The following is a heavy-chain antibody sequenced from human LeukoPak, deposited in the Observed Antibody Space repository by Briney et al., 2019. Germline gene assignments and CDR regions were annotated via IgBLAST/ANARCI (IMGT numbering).Heavy chain of an antibody. CDR3: ARGWGSGYYYRGAPYFDY. Sequence: SDTLSLTCTVSGASISSHYWTWIRQPPGKALEWIGYIYHSGGTTYKPSLKSRVTISVDTSDNQVSLRLTSVTAADTAVYYCARGWGSGYYYRGAPYFDYWGQGTLVTVSS. D-gene: IGHD3-22*01. V-gene: IGHV4-59*11. CDR2: IYHSGGT. CDR1: GASISSHY. J-gene: IGHJ4*02.